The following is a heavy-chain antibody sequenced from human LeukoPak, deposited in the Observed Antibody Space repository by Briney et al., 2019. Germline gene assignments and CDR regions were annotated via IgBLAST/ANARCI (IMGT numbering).Heavy chain of an antibody. J-gene: IGHJ4*02. D-gene: IGHD2-15*01. CDR1: GGSISSGNYY. CDR3: ARGGWAYYFDY. V-gene: IGHV4-31*03. Sequence: SETLSLTCTVSGGSISSGNYYWTWIRHHPGKGLEWLGYIYHNGGTYYNASLKSRFTISQDTSKNQFSLKLSSVTAADTAVYYCARGGWAYYFDYWGQGTLVTVSS. CDR2: IYHNGGT.